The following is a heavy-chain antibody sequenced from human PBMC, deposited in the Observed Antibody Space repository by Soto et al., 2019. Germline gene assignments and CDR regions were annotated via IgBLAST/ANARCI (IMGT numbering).Heavy chain of an antibody. CDR1: GGYIISSSDS. Sequence: SVTMCVTCTVAGGYIISSSDSWGRKRKPPGKGPEWIGTFYYSGSTYYNPSLKSRVTISLDTSKNQFSLKLSSVTAADTAVYYCAGQPTAGSYYDLGSYYYYYAMDVWGQGTTVTVSS. V-gene: IGHV4-39*07. J-gene: IGHJ6*02. CDR3: AGQPTAGSYYDLGSYYYYYAMDV. CDR2: FYYSGST. D-gene: IGHD3-10*01.